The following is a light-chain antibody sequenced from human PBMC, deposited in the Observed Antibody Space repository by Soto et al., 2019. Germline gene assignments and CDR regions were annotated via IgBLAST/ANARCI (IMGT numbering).Light chain of an antibody. CDR1: QDISSY. CDR3: QKYNGAPWT. V-gene: IGKV1-27*01. CDR2: GAS. J-gene: IGKJ1*01. Sequence: DIQMTQSPSSLSASVGDRVTITCRATQDISSYLAWYQQRPGKAPKLLIYGASTLQLGVPSRFSGSGSGTDFTLTISSLQPEDVATYYCQKYNGAPWTFGQGTKVEIK.